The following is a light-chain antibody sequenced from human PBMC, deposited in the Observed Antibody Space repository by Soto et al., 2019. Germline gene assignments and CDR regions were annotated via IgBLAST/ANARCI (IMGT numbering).Light chain of an antibody. CDR1: QSVSTY. J-gene: IGKJ3*01. Sequence: EILFTQSPATLSLSPGERAILSCRASQSVSTYLAWYQQKHGQAPRILIFDASNRATGIPARFRGSGSGTDFTLTISSLEPEDFEVYYCQQRADWPATFGPGTKVDIK. V-gene: IGKV3-11*01. CDR3: QQRADWPAT. CDR2: DAS.